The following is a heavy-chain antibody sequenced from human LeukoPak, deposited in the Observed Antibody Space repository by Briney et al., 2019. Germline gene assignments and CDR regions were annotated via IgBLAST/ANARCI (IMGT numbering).Heavy chain of an antibody. CDR1: GGSISRYY. CDR2: IYYSGST. D-gene: IGHD6-19*01. Sequence: SETLSLTCTVSGGSISRYYWSWIRQPPGKGLEWIGYIYYSGSTNYNPSLKSRVTMSVDTSKNQFSLKLSSVTAADTAVYYCARLVGDSSGHDYWGQGTLVTVSS. V-gene: IGHV4-59*12. CDR3: ARLVGDSSGHDY. J-gene: IGHJ4*02.